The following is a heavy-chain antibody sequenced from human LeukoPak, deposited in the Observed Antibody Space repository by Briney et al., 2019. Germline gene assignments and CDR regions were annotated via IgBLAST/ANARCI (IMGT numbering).Heavy chain of an antibody. CDR2: ISSNGGST. Sequence: GGSLRLSCSASGFTFSDCSMHWVRQAPGKGLEYVSAISSNGGSTYYASSVKGRFTISRDNSKNTLYLQMGSLRTEDMAVYYCARVAARVSLDYWGQGTLVTVSS. CDR3: ARVAARVSLDY. D-gene: IGHD2-15*01. V-gene: IGHV3-64*01. CDR1: GFTFSDCS. J-gene: IGHJ4*02.